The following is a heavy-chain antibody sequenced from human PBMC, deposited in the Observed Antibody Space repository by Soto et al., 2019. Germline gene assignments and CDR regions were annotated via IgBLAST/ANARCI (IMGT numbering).Heavy chain of an antibody. J-gene: IGHJ3*01. D-gene: IGHD6-19*01. V-gene: IGHV3-7*05. CDR2: IKQDGSDK. Sequence: PGGSLRLSCAASGFTFSSYWMSWVRQAPGKGLEWVANIKQDGSDKYYVDSVKGRFAISRDNAKNSLYLQMNSLRAEDTAVYYCAREGSGWYFELWGQGTMVTVSS. CDR3: AREGSGWYFEL. CDR1: GFTFSSYW.